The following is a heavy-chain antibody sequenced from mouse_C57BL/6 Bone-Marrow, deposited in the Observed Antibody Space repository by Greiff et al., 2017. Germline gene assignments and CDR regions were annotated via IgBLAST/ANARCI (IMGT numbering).Heavy chain of an antibody. D-gene: IGHD2-5*01. J-gene: IGHJ3*01. V-gene: IGHV1-81*01. CDR1: GYTFTSYG. Sequence: VQLQQSGAELARPGASVKLSCKASGYTFTSYGISWVKQRPGQGLEWIGEIYPRSGNTYYNEKFKGKATLTADKSSSTAYMELRSLTSEDSAVYFCARSGSNSAWFAYWGQGTLVTVSA. CDR2: IYPRSGNT. CDR3: ARSGSNSAWFAY.